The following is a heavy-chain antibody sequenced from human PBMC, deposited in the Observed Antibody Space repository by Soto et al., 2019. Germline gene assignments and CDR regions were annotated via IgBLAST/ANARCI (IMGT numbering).Heavy chain of an antibody. V-gene: IGHV1-3*01. D-gene: IGHD1-26*01. J-gene: IGHJ6*02. CDR3: ARGLMSGSYYEELSHYGMDV. CDR1: GYTFTSYA. Sequence: GASVKVSCKASGYTFTSYAMHWVRQAPGQRLEWMGWINAGNGNTKYSQKFQGRVTITRDTSASTAYMELSSLRSEDTAVYYCARGLMSGSYYEELSHYGMDVWGQGTTVTVSS. CDR2: INAGNGNT.